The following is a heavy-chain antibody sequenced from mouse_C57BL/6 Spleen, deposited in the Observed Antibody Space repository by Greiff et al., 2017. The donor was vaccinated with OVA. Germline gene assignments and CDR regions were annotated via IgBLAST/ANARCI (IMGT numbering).Heavy chain of an antibody. V-gene: IGHV1-82*01. Sequence: QVQLQQSGPELVKPGASVKISCKASGYAFSSSWMNWVKQRPGKGLEWIGRIYPGDGDTNYNGKFKGKATLTADKSSSTAYMQLSSLTSEDSAVYFCASWDYDGCAYWGQGTLVTVSA. CDR2: IYPGDGDT. CDR3: ASWDYDGCAY. D-gene: IGHD2-4*01. CDR1: GYAFSSSW. J-gene: IGHJ3*01.